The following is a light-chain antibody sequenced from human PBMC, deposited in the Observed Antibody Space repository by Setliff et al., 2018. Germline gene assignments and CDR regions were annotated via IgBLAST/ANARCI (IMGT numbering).Light chain of an antibody. V-gene: IGLV2-8*01. Sequence: QSALTQPASVSGSPGQSITISCSGTSSDVGAYDYVSWYQKHPDKAPKLIIYDVNKRPSGVSDRFSGSKSGNTASLTVSGLQAEDEGDYYCGSYAGYNNFYVFGTGTKVTVL. CDR3: GSYAGYNNFYV. CDR2: DVN. CDR1: SSDVGAYDY. J-gene: IGLJ1*01.